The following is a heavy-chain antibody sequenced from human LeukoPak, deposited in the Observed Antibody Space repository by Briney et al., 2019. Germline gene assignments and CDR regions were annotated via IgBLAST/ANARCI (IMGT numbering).Heavy chain of an antibody. V-gene: IGHV3-23*01. D-gene: IGHD2-2*01. CDR2: ISGRGASK. CDR3: AKGVVVAPDVTPFDY. Sequence: GGSLRLSCAVSGLTFNNYAMSWVRQAPGKGLEWVSGISGRGASKYYADSVKGRFTISRDNSKKTLYLQMNSLRAEDTAVYYCAKGVVVAPDVTPFDYWGQGTLVSVSS. CDR1: GLTFNNYA. J-gene: IGHJ4*02.